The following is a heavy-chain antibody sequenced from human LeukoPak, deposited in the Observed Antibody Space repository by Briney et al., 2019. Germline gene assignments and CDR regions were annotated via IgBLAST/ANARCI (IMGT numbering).Heavy chain of an antibody. CDR3: ARERSSSGGHSWFDP. J-gene: IGHJ5*02. V-gene: IGHV4-39*07. Sequence: PSETLSLTCTVSGGYIITSGHYWGWIRQPPEKGLEWIGSIYYTGVTSTNPFFRSRMSISVDTSRNQFSLNLTSVTAADAAVYYCARERSSSGGHSWFDPWGQGTLVTVSS. CDR2: IYYTGVT. D-gene: IGHD4-23*01. CDR1: GGYIITSGHY.